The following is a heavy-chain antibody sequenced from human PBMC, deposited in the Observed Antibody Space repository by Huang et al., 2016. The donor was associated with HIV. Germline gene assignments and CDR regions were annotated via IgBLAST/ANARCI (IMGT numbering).Heavy chain of an antibody. CDR1: GYIFSNYD. V-gene: IGHV1-8*01. Sequence: QVQLVQSGPEVKKPGASVKVSCQTSGYIFSNYDINWVRQAPGRGLQCMGWVNPNSGKTAYGQNFQGRVTLTRSTSTGAVYMVLNSLTSQDTAVYYCARLTSGWYQDYWGQGTLVTVSS. J-gene: IGHJ4*02. CDR2: VNPNSGKT. D-gene: IGHD6-19*01. CDR3: ARLTSGWYQDY.